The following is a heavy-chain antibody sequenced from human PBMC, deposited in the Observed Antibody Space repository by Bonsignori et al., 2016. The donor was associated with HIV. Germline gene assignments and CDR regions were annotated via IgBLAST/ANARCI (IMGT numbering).Heavy chain of an antibody. D-gene: IGHD1-1*01. Sequence: WIRQPPGKGLEWVSVIYSGGSTYYADSVKGRFTISRDNSKTTLYLQMNSLRAEDTAVYYCASRNLAAERNFDYWGQGTLVTVSS. V-gene: IGHV3-53*01. J-gene: IGHJ4*02. CDR2: IYSGGST. CDR3: ASRNLAAERNFDY.